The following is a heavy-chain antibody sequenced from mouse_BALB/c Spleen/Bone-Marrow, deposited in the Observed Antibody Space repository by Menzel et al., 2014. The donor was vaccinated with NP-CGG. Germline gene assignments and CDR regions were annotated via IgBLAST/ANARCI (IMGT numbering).Heavy chain of an antibody. J-gene: IGHJ2*01. V-gene: IGHV1-80*01. CDR3: ARGGISVDY. CDR2: IYPGDGDT. CDR1: GYAFSVYW. Sequence: VQLQESGAELVRPGSSVKISCKASGYAFSVYWMNWVKQRPGQGLECIGQIYPGDGDTNYNGKFKGRATLTADKSSNTAYMQLSSLTSEDSAVYFCARGGISVDYWGQGTTLTVSS.